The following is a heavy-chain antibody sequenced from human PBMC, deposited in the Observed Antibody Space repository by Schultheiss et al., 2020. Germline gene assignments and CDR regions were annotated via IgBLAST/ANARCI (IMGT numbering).Heavy chain of an antibody. D-gene: IGHD6-13*01. CDR3: ARGSIAAAGAFDY. CDR1: GFTFSSYW. Sequence: GGSLTLSCAASGFTFSSYWMHWVRQAPGKGLVWVSRINSDGSSTSYADSVKGRFTISRDNAKNTLYLQMNSLRAEDTAVYYCARGSIAAAGAFDYWGQGTLVTVAS. V-gene: IGHV3-74*01. J-gene: IGHJ4*02. CDR2: INSDGSST.